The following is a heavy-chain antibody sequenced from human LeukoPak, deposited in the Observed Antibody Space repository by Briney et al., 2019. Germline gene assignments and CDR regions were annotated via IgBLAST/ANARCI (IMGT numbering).Heavy chain of an antibody. J-gene: IGHJ3*02. Sequence: SETLSLTCTVSGGSISSYYWSWIRQPPGQGLEWIGYIYYSGSTNYNPSLKSRVTISVDTSKNQFSLKLSSVTAADTAVYYCARDSTYYDILTGYWGAFDIWGQGTMVTVSS. CDR2: IYYSGST. CDR1: GGSISSYY. D-gene: IGHD3-9*01. CDR3: ARDSTYYDILTGYWGAFDI. V-gene: IGHV4-59*12.